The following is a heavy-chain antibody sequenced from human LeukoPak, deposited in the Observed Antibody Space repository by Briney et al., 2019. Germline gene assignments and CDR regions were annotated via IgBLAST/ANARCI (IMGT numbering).Heavy chain of an antibody. D-gene: IGHD6-19*01. CDR1: GGSFSGYY. Sequence: SSETLSLTCAVYGGSFSGYYWSWIRQPPGKGLEWIGEINHSGSTNYNPSLKSRVTISVDTSKNQFSLKLSSVTAADTAVYYCARQEAPVAGYNWFDPWGQGTLVTVSS. CDR3: ARQEAPVAGYNWFDP. J-gene: IGHJ5*02. V-gene: IGHV4-34*01. CDR2: INHSGST.